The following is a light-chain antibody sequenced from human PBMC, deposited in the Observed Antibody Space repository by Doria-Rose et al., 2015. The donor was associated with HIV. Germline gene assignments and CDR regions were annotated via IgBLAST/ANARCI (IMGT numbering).Light chain of an antibody. CDR3: MQTILLPFT. CDR2: EVS. J-gene: IGKJ3*01. Sequence: EIVLTQSPLSLSVTPGQPASISCRSSQSLVNSDGKTYLYWYLQKQGQSPQLLIYEVSNRFPGVPDRFSGSGSGTDFTLKISRVEPEDFGVYYCMQTILLPFTFGPGTTVDIK. V-gene: IGKV2D-29*02. CDR1: QSLVNSDGKTY.